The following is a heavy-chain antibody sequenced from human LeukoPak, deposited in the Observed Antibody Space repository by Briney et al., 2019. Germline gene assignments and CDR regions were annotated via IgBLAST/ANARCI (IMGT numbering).Heavy chain of an antibody. CDR3: ARLRAVGYAYFDY. J-gene: IGHJ4*02. CDR1: GGSIRSYY. V-gene: IGHV4-59*01. Sequence: SETLSLTCTVSGGSIRSYYWSWIRQPPGKGLEWIGYMYYSGSTNYNPSLKSRVTISVDTSKNQFSLKLSSVTAADTAVYYCARLRAVGYAYFDYWGQGTLVTVSS. CDR2: MYYSGST. D-gene: IGHD3-16*01.